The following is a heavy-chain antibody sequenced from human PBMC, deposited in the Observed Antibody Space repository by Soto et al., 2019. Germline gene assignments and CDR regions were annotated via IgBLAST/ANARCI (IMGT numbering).Heavy chain of an antibody. Sequence: GGSLRLSCAASGFTFSSYTLNWVRRAPGKGLEWVATSSDRRTGNTHYSDSVRGRFTLSRDNAKSSLYLQMNSLRAEDTAVYYCARGVDGYEWTVWGQGTMVTVSS. CDR3: ARGVDGYEWTV. CDR2: SSDRRTGNT. D-gene: IGHD5-12*01. CDR1: GFTFSSYT. V-gene: IGHV3-21*04. J-gene: IGHJ6*02.